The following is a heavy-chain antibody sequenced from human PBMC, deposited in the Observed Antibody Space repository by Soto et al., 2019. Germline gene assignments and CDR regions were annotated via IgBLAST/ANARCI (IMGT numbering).Heavy chain of an antibody. CDR2: ISGSGGST. CDR1: GFTFSSYA. J-gene: IGHJ6*02. Sequence: GGSLRLSCAASGFTFSSYAMSWVRQAPGKGLEWVSAISGSGGSTYYADSVKGRFTISRDNSKNTLYLQMNSLRAEDTAVYYCAKVFHEMATISTGMDVWGQGTTVTVSS. CDR3: AKVFHEMATISTGMDV. D-gene: IGHD5-12*01. V-gene: IGHV3-23*01.